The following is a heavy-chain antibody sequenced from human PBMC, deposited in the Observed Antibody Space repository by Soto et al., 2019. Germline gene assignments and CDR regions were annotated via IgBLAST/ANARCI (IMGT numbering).Heavy chain of an antibody. V-gene: IGHV4-39*01. D-gene: IGHD1-1*01. CDR2: LSYGGTT. J-gene: IGHJ5*02. CDR1: GGSISGSTFY. Sequence: PSETLSLTCSVSGGSISGSTFYWGWIRQPPGKGLEWIGTLSYGGTTHYNPSLKSRVAMSVDTSKNQLSLEMTSLTAADTAVYYCARNLYKALNWFDPWGQGALVTVS. CDR3: ARNLYKALNWFDP.